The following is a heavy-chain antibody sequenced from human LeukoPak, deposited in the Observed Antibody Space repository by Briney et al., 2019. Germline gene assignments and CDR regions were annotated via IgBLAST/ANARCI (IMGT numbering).Heavy chain of an antibody. Sequence: SETLSLTCTVSGGSISSYYWSWIRQPPGKGLEWIGYIYYSGSTNYNPSLKSRVTISVDTFKNQFSLKLSSVTAADTAVYYCARALVVVAATEVVDAFDIWGQGTMVTVSS. CDR2: IYYSGST. V-gene: IGHV4-59*01. J-gene: IGHJ3*02. D-gene: IGHD2-15*01. CDR1: GGSISSYY. CDR3: ARALVVVAATEVVDAFDI.